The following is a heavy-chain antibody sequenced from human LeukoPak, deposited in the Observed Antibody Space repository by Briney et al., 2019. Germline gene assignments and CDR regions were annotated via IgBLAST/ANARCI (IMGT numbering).Heavy chain of an antibody. CDR1: GGSISSGGYY. V-gene: IGHV4-31*03. Sequence: SETLSLTCTVSGGSISSGGYYWSWIRQHPGKGLEWIGYIYYSGSTYYNPSLKSRVTISVDTSKNQFSLKLSSVTAADTAVYYCARGGSLRGGIAAPFDYWGQGTLVTISS. J-gene: IGHJ4*02. CDR2: IYYSGST. D-gene: IGHD6-13*01. CDR3: ARGGSLRGGIAAPFDY.